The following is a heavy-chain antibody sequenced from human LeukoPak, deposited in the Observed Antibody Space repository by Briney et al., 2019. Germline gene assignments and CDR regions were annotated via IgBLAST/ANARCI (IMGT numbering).Heavy chain of an antibody. D-gene: IGHD5-12*01. J-gene: IGHJ6*02. CDR2: ITWSGSAI. CDR1: GFTLSSYS. CDR3: ARDAGNSGYGMDV. Sequence: GGSLRLSCAASGFTLSSYSMNWVRQAPGKGLGWISHITWSGSAIFYADSVKGRFTISRDSAKNSLYLQMSSLRDEDTAIYYCARDAGNSGYGMDVWGRGTTVTVSS. V-gene: IGHV3-48*02.